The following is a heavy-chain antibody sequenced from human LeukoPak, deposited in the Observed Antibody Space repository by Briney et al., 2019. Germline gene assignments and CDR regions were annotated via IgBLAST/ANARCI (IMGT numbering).Heavy chain of an antibody. CDR2: IYYSGST. D-gene: IGHD3-22*01. CDR1: GGSISSSSYY. Sequence: SETLSLTCTVSGGSISSSSYYWGWIRQPPGKGLEWIGSIYYSGSTYYNPSLKSRVTISVDTSKNQFSLKLSSVTAADTAVYYCARFSSGYYYVGYYFDHWGQGTLVTVSS. V-gene: IGHV4-39*01. CDR3: ARFSSGYYYVGYYFDH. J-gene: IGHJ4*02.